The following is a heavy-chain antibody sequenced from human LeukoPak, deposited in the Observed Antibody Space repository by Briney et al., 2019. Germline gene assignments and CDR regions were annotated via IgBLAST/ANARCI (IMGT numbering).Heavy chain of an antibody. CDR3: ARADYYGLGSYSPDY. Sequence: TGGSLRLSCAASGFTFSSYEMNWVRQAPGKGLEWVSYISSSGSTIYYADSVKGRFTISRDNAKNSLYLQMNSLRAEDTAVYYCARADYYGLGSYSPDYWGQGTRVTVSS. J-gene: IGHJ4*02. CDR1: GFTFSSYE. D-gene: IGHD3-10*01. CDR2: ISSSGSTI. V-gene: IGHV3-48*03.